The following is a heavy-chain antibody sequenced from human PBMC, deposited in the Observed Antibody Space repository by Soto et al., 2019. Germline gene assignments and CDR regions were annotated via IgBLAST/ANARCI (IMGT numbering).Heavy chain of an antibody. J-gene: IGHJ4*02. CDR2: IYNIGST. D-gene: IGHD2-21*02. CDR3: ARDGLLKEMAAILSYYFDF. V-gene: IGHV4-59*01. Sequence: SETLSLTCTVSGGSISGYYWSWLRQPPGKGLEWIGYIYNIGSTNYNPSLRSRVTMTSDTSTSTVCMYLSSLRSEDTAVYYCARDGLLKEMAAILSYYFDFWGQGTLVTVSS. CDR1: GGSISGYY.